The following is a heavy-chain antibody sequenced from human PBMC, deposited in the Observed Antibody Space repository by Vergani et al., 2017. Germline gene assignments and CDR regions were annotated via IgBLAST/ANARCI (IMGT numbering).Heavy chain of an antibody. V-gene: IGHV4-38-2*02. D-gene: IGHD3-16*01. CDR3: ARDSGDYVWGSYDSWFHP. CDR1: GYSISSGYY. CDR2: IHHSGST. J-gene: IGHJ5*02. Sequence: QIQLQESGPGLVKPSETLSLTCSVSGYSISSGYYWGWIRQPPGKGLEWIGSIHHSGSTYYNPSLKSRVTISVDTSKNQFSLKLSSVTAADTAVYYCARDSGDYVWGSYDSWFHPWGQGTLVTVSS.